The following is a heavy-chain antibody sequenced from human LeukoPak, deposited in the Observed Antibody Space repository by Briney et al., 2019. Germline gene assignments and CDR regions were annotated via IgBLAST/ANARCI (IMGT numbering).Heavy chain of an antibody. CDR3: ARTVWLYNWFDP. CDR2: IYYSGST. CDR1: GGSISSGDYY. D-gene: IGHD6-19*01. Sequence: PSETLSLTCTVSGGSISSGDYYWSWIRQPPGKGLEWIGYIYYSGSTYYSPSLKSRVTISVDTSKNQFSLKLSSVTAADTAVYYCARTVWLYNWFDPWGQGTLVTVSS. V-gene: IGHV4-30-4*08. J-gene: IGHJ5*02.